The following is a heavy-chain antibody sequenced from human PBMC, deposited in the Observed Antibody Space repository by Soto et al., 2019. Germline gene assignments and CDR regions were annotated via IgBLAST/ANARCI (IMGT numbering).Heavy chain of an antibody. CDR1: GYSFTSYW. Sequence: PGESLKISCKGSGYSFTSYWISWVRQMPGKGLEWMGRIDPSDSYTNYSPSFQGHVTISADKSISTAYLQWSSLKASDTAMYYCARHCSSTSCYPNYYYYGMDAWGQGTTVTVSS. J-gene: IGHJ6*02. CDR3: ARHCSSTSCYPNYYYYGMDA. V-gene: IGHV5-10-1*01. CDR2: IDPSDSYT. D-gene: IGHD2-2*01.